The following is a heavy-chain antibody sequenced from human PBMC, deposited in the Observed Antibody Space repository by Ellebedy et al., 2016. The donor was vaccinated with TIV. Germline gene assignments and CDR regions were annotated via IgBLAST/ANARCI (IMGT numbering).Heavy chain of an antibody. CDR1: GFTFTSFA. D-gene: IGHD6-19*01. CDR2: ISGRGGST. Sequence: GESLKISCSASGFTFTSFAMSWVRQAPGKGLEWVSFISGRGGSTHYADSVKGRFTISRDYSKNTLYLQMDSLRAEDTAVYYCAKAGQWLGSYFDYWGQGTLVTVSS. J-gene: IGHJ4*02. V-gene: IGHV3-23*01. CDR3: AKAGQWLGSYFDY.